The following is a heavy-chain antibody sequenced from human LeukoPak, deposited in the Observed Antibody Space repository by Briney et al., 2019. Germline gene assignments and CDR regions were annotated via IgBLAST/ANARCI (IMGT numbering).Heavy chain of an antibody. Sequence: PGGSLRLSCAASGFSFSSYGMHWVRQAPGKGLEWVSSISSSSSYIYYADSVKGRFTISRDNAKNSLYLQMNSLRAEDTAVYYCARTGSGSYHTPFDYWGQGTLVTVSS. CDR3: ARTGSGSYHTPFDY. V-gene: IGHV3-21*01. J-gene: IGHJ4*02. CDR2: ISSSSSYI. CDR1: GFSFSSYG. D-gene: IGHD3-10*01.